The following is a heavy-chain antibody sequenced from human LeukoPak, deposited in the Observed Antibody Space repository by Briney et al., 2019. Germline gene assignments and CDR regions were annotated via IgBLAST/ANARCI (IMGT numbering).Heavy chain of an antibody. CDR3: AKGGSYAPLDI. J-gene: IGHJ4*02. CDR2: ISTSGGGA. Sequence: GGSLRLSCTASGFTFSDSAMTWVRQAPGKGLEWVSAISTSGGGAIYTDSVKDRFTISRDNPKNTLYLQMNSLRAEDTAIYYCAKGGSYAPLDIWGQGTLVSVSS. D-gene: IGHD1-26*01. CDR1: GFTFSDSA. V-gene: IGHV3-23*01.